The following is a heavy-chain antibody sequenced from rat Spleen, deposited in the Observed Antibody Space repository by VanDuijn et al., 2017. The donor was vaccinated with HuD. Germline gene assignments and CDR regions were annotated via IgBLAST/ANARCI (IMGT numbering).Heavy chain of an antibody. Sequence: EVQLVESGGGLVQPGRSLKLSCVASGFTFNTYWMSWMRQAPGKGLEWVASIINTGDATYYPDSVKGRFSISRDNAKGTLFLQMSCLRSEDTATYYCTRVLTFGYVMDAWGQGASVTVSS. CDR1: GFTFNTYW. CDR2: IINTGDAT. J-gene: IGHJ4*01. V-gene: IGHV5-31*01. D-gene: IGHD4-3*01. CDR3: TRVLTFGYVMDA.